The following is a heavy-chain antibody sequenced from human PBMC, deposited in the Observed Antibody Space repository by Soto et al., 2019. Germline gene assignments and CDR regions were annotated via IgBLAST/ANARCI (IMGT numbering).Heavy chain of an antibody. Sequence: GGSLRLSCAASGFTSSSYAMSWVRQAPGKGREWVAAISGRGSNTYYADSVKGRCPISRDNSKNTLFLQMNILRAEDTAVYYCAKALRYFDWLVRPWHAMDVWGQGTTVTVSS. CDR1: GFTSSSYA. J-gene: IGHJ6*02. CDR2: ISGRGSNT. D-gene: IGHD3-9*01. CDR3: AKALRYFDWLVRPWHAMDV. V-gene: IGHV3-23*01.